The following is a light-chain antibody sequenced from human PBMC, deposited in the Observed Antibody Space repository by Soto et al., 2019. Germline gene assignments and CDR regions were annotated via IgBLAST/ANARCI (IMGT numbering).Light chain of an antibody. CDR2: DAS. V-gene: IGKV3-20*01. J-gene: IGKJ4*01. CDR1: QSVSSSY. Sequence: EIVLTHSPCTLSLSPGERATLSCRASQSVSSSYLAWYQQKPGQTPRLLIYDASSRATGIPDRFSGSGSGTDFTITISRLEHEDFAVYYCQQYGSSPGLTFGG. CDR3: QQYGSSPGLT.